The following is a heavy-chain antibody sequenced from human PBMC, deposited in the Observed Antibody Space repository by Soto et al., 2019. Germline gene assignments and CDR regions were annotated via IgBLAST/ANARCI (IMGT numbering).Heavy chain of an antibody. CDR2: IYYSGTT. V-gene: IGHV4-28*03. D-gene: IGHD5-12*01. J-gene: IGHJ4*02. CDR1: GYSISSSNW. Sequence: SETLSLTCAVSGYSISSSNWWGWIRQPPGKGLEWIGYIYYSGTTYYNPSLKSRVTMSVDTSKNQFSLRLTSVTAADTAVYYCARDLFGGYCLDYWGQGALVTVSS. CDR3: ARDLFGGYCLDY.